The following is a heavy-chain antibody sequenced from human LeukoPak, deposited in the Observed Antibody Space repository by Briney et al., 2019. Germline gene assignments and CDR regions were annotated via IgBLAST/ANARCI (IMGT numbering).Heavy chain of an antibody. V-gene: IGHV1-3*01. D-gene: IGHD6-19*01. CDR2: INAGNGNT. CDR3: ARDLSSGWYYYYYGMDV. Sequence: ASVTVSCTASGYTFTSYAMHWVRQAPGQRLEWMGWINAGNGNTKYSQKFQGRVTITRDTSASTAYMELSSLRSEDTAVYYCARDLSSGWYYYYYGMDVWGQGTTVTVSS. J-gene: IGHJ6*02. CDR1: GYTFTSYA.